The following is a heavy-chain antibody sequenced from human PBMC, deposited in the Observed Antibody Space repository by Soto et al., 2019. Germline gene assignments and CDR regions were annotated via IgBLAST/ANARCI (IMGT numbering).Heavy chain of an antibody. CDR1: GGSISSSNW. CDR3: ASTQVVSLAYYYGMDV. D-gene: IGHD2-15*01. V-gene: IGHV4-4*02. CDR2: IYHSGST. Sequence: QVQLQESGPGLVKPSGTLSLTCAVSGGSISSSNWWSWVRQPPGKGLEWIGEIYHSGSTNYNPSRTSLVTMSVDKSKNQFSLKLSSVTAADTAVYYCASTQVVSLAYYYGMDVWGQGTTVTVSS. J-gene: IGHJ6*02.